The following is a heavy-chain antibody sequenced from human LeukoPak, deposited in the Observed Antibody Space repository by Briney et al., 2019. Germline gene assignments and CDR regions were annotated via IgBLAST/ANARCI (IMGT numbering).Heavy chain of an antibody. Sequence: ASVKVSCKASGYTFTGYYMHWVRQAPGQGLEWMGWINPNSGGTNYAQKFQGRVTITRDTSISTAYMELSRLRSDDTAVYYCARVIGAQQLAFDYWGQGTLVTVSS. CDR3: ARVIGAQQLAFDY. CDR1: GYTFTGYY. CDR2: INPNSGGT. D-gene: IGHD6-13*01. V-gene: IGHV1-2*02. J-gene: IGHJ4*02.